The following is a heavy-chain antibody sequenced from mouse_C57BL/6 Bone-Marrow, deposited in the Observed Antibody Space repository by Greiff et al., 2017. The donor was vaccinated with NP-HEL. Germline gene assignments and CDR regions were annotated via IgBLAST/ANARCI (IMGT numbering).Heavy chain of an antibody. V-gene: IGHV1-55*01. Sequence: QVQLQQPGAELVKPGASVKMSCKASGYTFTSYWITWVKQRPGQGLEWIGDIYPGSGSTNYNEKFKSKATLTVDTSSSTAYMQLSSLTSEDSAVYYCARSNYYGSSVWFAYWGQGTLVTVSA. CDR3: ARSNYYGSSVWFAY. D-gene: IGHD1-1*01. CDR1: GYTFTSYW. CDR2: IYPGSGST. J-gene: IGHJ3*01.